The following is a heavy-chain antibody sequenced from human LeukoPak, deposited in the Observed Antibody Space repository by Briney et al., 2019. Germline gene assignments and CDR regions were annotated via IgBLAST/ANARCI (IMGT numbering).Heavy chain of an antibody. CDR3: AREGSSSKGFDY. CDR2: IYYTGST. J-gene: IGHJ4*02. D-gene: IGHD6-6*01. CDR1: GGSISSGDYY. V-gene: IGHV4-30-4*08. Sequence: SETLSLTCTVSGGSISSGDYYWSWIRQPPGKGLEWMGYIYYTGSTYYTPSLKSRVTISVDTSKNQFSLKLSSVTAADTAVYYCAREGSSSKGFDYWGQGTLVTVSS.